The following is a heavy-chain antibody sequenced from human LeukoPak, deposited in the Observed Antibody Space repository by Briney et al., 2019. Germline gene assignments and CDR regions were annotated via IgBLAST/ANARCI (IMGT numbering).Heavy chain of an antibody. CDR3: ARDGPDYYHRGYFDS. CDR1: GYIFQSYG. CDR2: ISVYNGNT. Sequence: ASVKVSCKASGYIFQSYGISWVRQAPGQGLEWMGWISVYNGNTNYAQRFQGRVTMTRDMSTSTVYMELSSLRSEDTAVYYCARDGPDYYHRGYFDSWGQGTLVTVSS. V-gene: IGHV1-18*01. D-gene: IGHD3-22*01. J-gene: IGHJ4*02.